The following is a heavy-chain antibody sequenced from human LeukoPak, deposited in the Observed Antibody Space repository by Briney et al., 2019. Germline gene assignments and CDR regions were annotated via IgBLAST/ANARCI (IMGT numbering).Heavy chain of an antibody. D-gene: IGHD4-17*01. CDR3: ARIAPPETTVTKIDAFDI. CDR1: GGSISSSSYY. J-gene: IGHJ3*02. CDR2: INHSGST. V-gene: IGHV4-39*07. Sequence: SETLSLTCTVSGGSISSSSYYWGWIRQPPGKGLEWIGEINHSGSTNYNPSLKSRVTISVDTSKNQFSLKVSSVTAADTAVYYCARIAPPETTVTKIDAFDIWGQGTMVTVSS.